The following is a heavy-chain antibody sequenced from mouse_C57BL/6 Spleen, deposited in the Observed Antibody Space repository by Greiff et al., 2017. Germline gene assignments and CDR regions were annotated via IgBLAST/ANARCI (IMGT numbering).Heavy chain of an antibody. CDR2: INPSTGGT. CDR1: GYSFTGYY. J-gene: IGHJ2*01. Sequence: VQLQQSGPELVKPGASVKISCKASGYSFTGYYMHWVKQSPEQSLEWIGEINPSTGGTTYNQKFKAKATLTVDKSSSTAYMQLKSLTSEDSAVYYCARGYDGYWGYFDYWGQGTTLTVSS. D-gene: IGHD2-3*01. CDR3: ARGYDGYWGYFDY. V-gene: IGHV1-42*01.